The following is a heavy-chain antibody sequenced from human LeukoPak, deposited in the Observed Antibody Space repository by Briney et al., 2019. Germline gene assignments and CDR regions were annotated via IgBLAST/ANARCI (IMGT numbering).Heavy chain of an antibody. D-gene: IGHD3-10*01. V-gene: IGHV4-59*01. CDR2: IYYSGST. CDR1: GGSISSYY. Sequence: PSETLSLTCTVSGGSISSYYWSWIRQPPGKGLELIGYIYYSGSTNYNPSLKSRVTISVDTSKNQFSLKLSSMTAADTAVYYCARGLWFGELSDWGQGTLVTVSS. J-gene: IGHJ4*02. CDR3: ARGLWFGELSD.